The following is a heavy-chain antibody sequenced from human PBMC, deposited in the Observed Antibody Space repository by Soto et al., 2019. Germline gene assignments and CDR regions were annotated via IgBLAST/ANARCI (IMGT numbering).Heavy chain of an antibody. J-gene: IGHJ5*02. V-gene: IGHV3-23*01. CDR2: ISGSGGST. CDR3: AKDYYYGSGSYYDWFDP. Sequence: EVQLLESGGGLVQPGGSLRLSCAASGFTFSSYAMSWVRQAPGKGLEWVSAISGSGGSTYYADSVKGRFTISRDNSKNTLYLQMHSLRAEDTAVYYCAKDYYYGSGSYYDWFDPWGQGTLVTVSS. CDR1: GFTFSSYA. D-gene: IGHD3-10*01.